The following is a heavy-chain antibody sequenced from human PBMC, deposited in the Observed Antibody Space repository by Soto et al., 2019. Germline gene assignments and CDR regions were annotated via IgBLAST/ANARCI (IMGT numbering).Heavy chain of an antibody. CDR1: NGSFSASF. D-gene: IGHD6-13*01. V-gene: IGHV4-34*01. CDR2: IRHTGST. Sequence: QVQLQQWGAGLLKPSETLSLTCAVYNGSFSASFWTWIRQPPGKGLEWIGEIRHTGSTNYNPSLRSRITISVDTSKNQFSLRLSSVTAADTAVDFCARDRLATGAQNWFDPWGQGTLVTVSS. J-gene: IGHJ5*02. CDR3: ARDRLATGAQNWFDP.